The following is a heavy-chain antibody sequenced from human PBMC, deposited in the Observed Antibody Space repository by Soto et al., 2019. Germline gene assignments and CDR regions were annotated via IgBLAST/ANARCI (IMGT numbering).Heavy chain of an antibody. J-gene: IGHJ4*02. CDR3: ARDQTGITTTGGGRIDY. V-gene: IGHV3-30-3*01. CDR1: GFTFSSHA. Sequence: QVQLVESGGGAVQPGRSLRLSCAASGFTFSSHAMHWVRQAPGKGLECVAIISYDGSNKYYGDSVRGRFTISRDNSKNTIYLQMNSLRAEDTAVYYCARDQTGITTTGGGRIDYWGQGTLVTVSS. D-gene: IGHD6-13*01. CDR2: ISYDGSNK.